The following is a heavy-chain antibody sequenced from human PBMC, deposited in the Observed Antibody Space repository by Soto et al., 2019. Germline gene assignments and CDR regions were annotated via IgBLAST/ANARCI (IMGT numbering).Heavy chain of an antibody. CDR2: IKQDGSEK. V-gene: IGHV3-7*05. D-gene: IGHD2-2*01. J-gene: IGHJ6*02. CDR3: ARVLGRLRYCSSTSCLDGMDV. Sequence: GGSLRLSCAASGFTFSSYWMSWVRQAPGKGLEWVANIKQDGSEKYYVDSVKGRFTISRDNAKNSLYLQMNSLRAEDTAVYYCARVLGRLRYCSSTSCLDGMDVWGQGTTVTVSS. CDR1: GFTFSSYW.